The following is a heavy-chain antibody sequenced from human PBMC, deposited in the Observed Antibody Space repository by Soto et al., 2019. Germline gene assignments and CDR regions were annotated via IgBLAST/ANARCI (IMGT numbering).Heavy chain of an antibody. J-gene: IGHJ5*02. CDR3: ARAGTTVGVPFDP. D-gene: IGHD4-17*01. Sequence: QVQLVQSGAEVKKPGSSVKVSCKASGGTFSSYAISWVRQAPGQGLEWMGGIIPIFGTANYAQKFQGRVTITAHEATGTAYMELSSLGSEDTDVYYCARAGTTVGVPFDPWGQGTLVTVSS. CDR1: GGTFSSYA. V-gene: IGHV1-69*12. CDR2: IIPIFGTA.